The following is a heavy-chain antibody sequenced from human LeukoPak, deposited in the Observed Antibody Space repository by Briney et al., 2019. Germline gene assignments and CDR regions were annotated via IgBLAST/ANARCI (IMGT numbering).Heavy chain of an antibody. J-gene: IGHJ4*02. CDR2: ISGSGGST. CDR3: STDSGRSYFYFDF. Sequence: GGSLRLSCAASGFTFSSYAMSWVRQAPGKGLEWVSAISGSGGSTYYADSVKGRFTISRDNSKNTLYLQMNSLRAEDTAVYYCSTDSGRSYFYFDFWGQGTLVTVSS. V-gene: IGHV3-23*01. CDR1: GFTFSSYA. D-gene: IGHD3-10*01.